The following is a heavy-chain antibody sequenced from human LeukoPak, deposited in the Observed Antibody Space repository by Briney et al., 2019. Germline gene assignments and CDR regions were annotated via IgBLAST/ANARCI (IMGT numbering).Heavy chain of an antibody. CDR2: INTDGSST. D-gene: IGHD3/OR15-3a*01. J-gene: IGHJ6*03. Sequence: GGSLRLSCAASGFTFSSYAMHWVRQAPGKGLVWVSRINTDGSSTIYADSVKGRFTISRDNAKNTLYLQMNTLRAEDTAVYYCARGDWFSYYYYYYMDVWGKGTTVTVSS. CDR3: ARGDWFSYYYYYYMDV. V-gene: IGHV3-74*01. CDR1: GFTFSSYA.